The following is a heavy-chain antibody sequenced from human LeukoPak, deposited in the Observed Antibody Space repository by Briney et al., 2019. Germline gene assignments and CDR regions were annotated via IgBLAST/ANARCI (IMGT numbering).Heavy chain of an antibody. D-gene: IGHD1-20*01. V-gene: IGHV4-31*03. CDR2: IYYSGST. CDR1: GGSISSGGYY. Sequence: SQTLSLTYTVSGGSISSGGYYWSWIRQHPGKGLEWIGYIYYSGSTYYNPSLKSRVTISVDTSKNQFSLKLSSVTAADTAVYYCARDSLVRRVTGTLYYYYGMDVWGQGTTVTVSS. J-gene: IGHJ6*02. CDR3: ARDSLVRRVTGTLYYYYGMDV.